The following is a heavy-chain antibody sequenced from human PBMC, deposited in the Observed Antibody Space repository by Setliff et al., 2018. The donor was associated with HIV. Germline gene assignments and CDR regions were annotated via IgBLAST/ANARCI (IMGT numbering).Heavy chain of an antibody. CDR3: ASANWNYLGYWFDP. V-gene: IGHV4-59*11. CDR1: GGSISSHS. Sequence: SETLSLTCTVSGGSISSHSWSWIRQPPGKGLEWIGSISYSGSTNYNPSLKSRVTISVDTSKNQFSLKLSSVAAADAAMYYCASANWNYLGYWFDPWGQGTLVTVSS. D-gene: IGHD1-7*01. CDR2: ISYSGST. J-gene: IGHJ5*02.